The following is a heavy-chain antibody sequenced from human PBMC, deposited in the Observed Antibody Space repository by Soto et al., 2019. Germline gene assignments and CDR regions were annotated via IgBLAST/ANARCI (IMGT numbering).Heavy chain of an antibody. Sequence: PSETLSLTCTVSGGSISSGGYYWSWIRQHPGKGLEWIGYIYYSGSTYYNPSLKSRVTISVDTSKNQFSLKLSSVTAADTAVYYCARVLNDYVWGSYRYIDYWGQGTLVTVSS. J-gene: IGHJ4*02. D-gene: IGHD3-16*02. CDR1: GGSISSGGYY. CDR2: IYYSGST. CDR3: ARVLNDYVWGSYRYIDY. V-gene: IGHV4-31*03.